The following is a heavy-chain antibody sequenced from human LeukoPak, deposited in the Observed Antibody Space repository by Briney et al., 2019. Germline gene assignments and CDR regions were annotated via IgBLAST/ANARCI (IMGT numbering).Heavy chain of an antibody. CDR2: ISAYNGNT. CDR1: GYTFTSYG. CDR3: ARDLGSSATSTNWFDP. V-gene: IGHV1-18*01. Sequence: GASXKVSCKASGYTFTSYGISWVRQAPGQGREWMGWISAYNGNTNYAQKLQGRVTMTTDTSTSTAYMELRSLRSDDTAVYYCARDLGSSATSTNWFDPWGQGTLVTVSS. D-gene: IGHD6-6*01. J-gene: IGHJ5*02.